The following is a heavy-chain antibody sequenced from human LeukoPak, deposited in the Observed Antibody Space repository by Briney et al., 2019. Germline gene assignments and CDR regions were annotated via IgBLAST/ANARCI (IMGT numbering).Heavy chain of an antibody. V-gene: IGHV4-59*08. J-gene: IGHJ4*02. CDR1: GASTSRFY. CDR2: IYNGGST. Sequence: PSETLSLTCIVSGASTSRFYWSWIRQPPGKGLEWIGYIYNGGSTEYNPSLKSRVTISVETSKNQFSLKLTSLTAADTATYYCAQTTGWPGFDYWGQGALVTVSS. D-gene: IGHD6-19*01. CDR3: AQTTGWPGFDY.